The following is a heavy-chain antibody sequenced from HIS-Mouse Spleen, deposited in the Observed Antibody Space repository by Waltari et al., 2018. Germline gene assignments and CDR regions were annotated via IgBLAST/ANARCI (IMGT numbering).Heavy chain of an antibody. CDR2: IYYSGST. CDR1: GGSSSSSRYY. J-gene: IGHJ5*02. Sequence: QLQLQESGPGLVKPSETLSLTCTVTGGSSSSSRYYWGWISQPPGEGLEGIGSIYYSGSTYYNPSLKSRVTISVDTSKNQFSLKLSSVTAADTAVYYCARKIVVVPAAIPGANWFDPWGQGTLVTVSS. V-gene: IGHV4-39*07. CDR3: ARKIVVVPAAIPGANWFDP. D-gene: IGHD2-2*01.